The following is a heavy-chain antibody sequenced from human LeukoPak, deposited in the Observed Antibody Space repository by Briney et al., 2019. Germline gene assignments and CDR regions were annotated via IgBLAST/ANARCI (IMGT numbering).Heavy chain of an antibody. Sequence: ASVKVSCKTSGYIFTDYYIHWVRQAPGQGPEWMGWLNPESGGAKYAQRFQARVTMTRDTSISAAYMELTGLRSDDTAMYYCARGGPTPRNVVVAAREYLQLWGQGSLVTVSS. CDR1: GYIFTDYY. V-gene: IGHV1-2*02. D-gene: IGHD2-21*02. CDR2: LNPESGGA. J-gene: IGHJ1*01. CDR3: ARGGPTPRNVVVAAREYLQL.